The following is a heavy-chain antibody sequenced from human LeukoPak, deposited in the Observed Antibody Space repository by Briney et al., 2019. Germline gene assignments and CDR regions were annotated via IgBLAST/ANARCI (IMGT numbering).Heavy chain of an antibody. CDR3: ARAWFGSYDY. J-gene: IGHJ4*02. Sequence: SETLSLTCAVYGGSFSGYYWSWIRQPPGKGLEWIGEINHSGSTNYNPSLKSRVTISVDMSKNQFSLKLSSVTAADTAVYYCARAWFGSYDYWGQGTLVTVSS. CDR2: INHSGST. D-gene: IGHD1-26*01. V-gene: IGHV4-34*01. CDR1: GGSFSGYY.